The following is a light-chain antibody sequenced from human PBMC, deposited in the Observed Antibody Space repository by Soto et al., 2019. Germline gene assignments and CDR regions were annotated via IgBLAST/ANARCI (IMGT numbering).Light chain of an antibody. CDR2: DAS. V-gene: IGKV1-5*01. J-gene: IGKJ1*01. Sequence: DIQMTQSPSTLSASVGDRVTITCRASQNINRWLAWYQQKPGTAPKLLIYDASNLESGVPSRFSGGGSGTEFTLTISGLQTADFATYYCQQYDTYWTFGQGTKVDIK. CDR3: QQYDTYWT. CDR1: QNINRW.